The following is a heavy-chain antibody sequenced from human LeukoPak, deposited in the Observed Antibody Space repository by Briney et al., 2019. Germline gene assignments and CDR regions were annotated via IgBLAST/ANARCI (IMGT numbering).Heavy chain of an antibody. CDR3: AKRYCSSTSCYGY. J-gene: IGHJ4*02. Sequence: GGSLRLSCAASGFTFSSYSMNWVRQAPGKGLEWVSAISGSGGSTYYADSVKGRFTISRDNSKNTLYLQMNSLRAEDTAVYYCAKRYCSSTSCYGYWGQGTLVTVSS. D-gene: IGHD2-2*01. CDR1: GFTFSSYS. CDR2: ISGSGGST. V-gene: IGHV3-23*01.